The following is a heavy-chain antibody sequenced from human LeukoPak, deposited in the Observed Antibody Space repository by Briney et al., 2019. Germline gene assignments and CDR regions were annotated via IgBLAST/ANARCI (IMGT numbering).Heavy chain of an antibody. Sequence: LCFSSAGSGFTFCGFSMDRVGQGPGKELKWWVGIYYGGSNKYYADSVKGRITTSRDTSKNALYLQMNSLRAENTAVYYCAKFQGRYYDWLPSGMDVWGQGTTVTVSS. D-gene: IGHD3-9*01. V-gene: IGHV3-30*18. CDR2: IYYGGSNK. J-gene: IGHJ6*02. CDR3: AKFQGRYYDWLPSGMDV. CDR1: GFTFCGFS.